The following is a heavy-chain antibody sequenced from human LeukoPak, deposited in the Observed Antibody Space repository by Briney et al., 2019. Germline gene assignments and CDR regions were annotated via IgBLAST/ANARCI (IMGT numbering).Heavy chain of an antibody. D-gene: IGHD1-26*01. Sequence: GGSLRLSCAASGFTFSSYSMNWVRQAPGKGLEWVSSISSSSSYIYYADSVKGRFTISSTNDKNSLYLQINSLRAEDTVVYYCARVLTVGVDYWGQGTLVTVSS. CDR1: GFTFSSYS. V-gene: IGHV3-21*01. CDR3: ARVLTVGVDY. CDR2: ISSSSSYI. J-gene: IGHJ4*02.